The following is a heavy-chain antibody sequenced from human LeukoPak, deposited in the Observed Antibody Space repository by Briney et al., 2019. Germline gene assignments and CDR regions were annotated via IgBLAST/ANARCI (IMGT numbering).Heavy chain of an antibody. CDR3: ARDQTYYDILTGYYKKYYYYYMDV. J-gene: IGHJ6*03. D-gene: IGHD3-9*01. Sequence: GGSLRLPCAASGFTFSDYYMSWIRQAPGKGLEWVSYISSSGSTIYYADSVKGRFTISRDNAKNSLYLQMNSLRAEDTAVYYCARDQTYYDILTGYYKKYYYYYMDVWGKGTTVTVSS. CDR1: GFTFSDYY. V-gene: IGHV3-11*01. CDR2: ISSSGSTI.